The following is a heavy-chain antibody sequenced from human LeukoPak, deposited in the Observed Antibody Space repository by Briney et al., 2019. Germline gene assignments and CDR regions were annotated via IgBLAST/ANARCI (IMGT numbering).Heavy chain of an antibody. D-gene: IGHD3-9*01. V-gene: IGHV3-23*01. CDR2: ISGSGGST. CDR1: GFTFSSYA. Sequence: GGSLRLSCAASGFTFSSYAMSWVRQAPGKGLEWVSDISGSGGSTYYADSVKGRFTISRDNSKNTLYLQMNSLRAEDTAVYYCAKGGYFDSTNEDYFDYWGQGTLVTVS. J-gene: IGHJ4*02. CDR3: AKGGYFDSTNEDYFDY.